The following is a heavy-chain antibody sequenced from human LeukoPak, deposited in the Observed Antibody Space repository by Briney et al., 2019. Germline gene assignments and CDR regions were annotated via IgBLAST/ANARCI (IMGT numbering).Heavy chain of an antibody. CDR1: GFTFSSYW. J-gene: IGHJ4*02. V-gene: IGHV3-7*01. D-gene: IGHD1-26*01. CDR2: MKQDGSET. CDR3: ARRGSYSLFDY. Sequence: GGSLRLSCEASGFTFSSYWMSWVRQAPGKGLEWVANMKQDGSETYYVGSVRGRFTISRDNAKNSLYLQMNSLRAEDTAVYYCARRGSYSLFDYWGPGTLVTVSS.